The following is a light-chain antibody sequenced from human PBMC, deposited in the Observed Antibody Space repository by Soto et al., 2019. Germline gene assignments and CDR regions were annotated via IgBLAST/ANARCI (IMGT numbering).Light chain of an antibody. Sequence: QSALTQPASVSGSPGQSITISCTGTSSDVGGYNYVSWYQQHPGKAPKLMIYEVSNRPSGVSNRFSGSKSCNTGSLTISGFQADDEADYYCSSYTSSSTPHVVFGGGTKLTVL. CDR2: EVS. V-gene: IGLV2-14*01. J-gene: IGLJ2*01. CDR1: SSDVGGYNY. CDR3: SSYTSSSTPHVV.